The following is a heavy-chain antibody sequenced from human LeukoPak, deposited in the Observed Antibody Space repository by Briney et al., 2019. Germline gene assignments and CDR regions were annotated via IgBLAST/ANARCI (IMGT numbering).Heavy chain of an antibody. CDR2: ISSSSSYI. CDR3: ARDWDGSGSYFDY. J-gene: IGHJ4*02. V-gene: IGHV3-21*01. D-gene: IGHD1-26*01. CDR1: GFTFSSYS. Sequence: GGSLRLSCAASGFTFSSYSMNWVRQAPGKGLEWVSSISSSSSYIYYADSVKGRFTISRDNAKNSLYLQMNSLGAEDTAVYYCARDWDGSGSYFDYWGQGTLVTVSS.